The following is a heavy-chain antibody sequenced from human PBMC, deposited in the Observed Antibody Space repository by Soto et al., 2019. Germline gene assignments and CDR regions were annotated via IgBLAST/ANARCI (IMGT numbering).Heavy chain of an antibody. CDR2: ISGSGIST. Sequence: EVQLLESGGVLVQPGGSLRLSCAASGFTISTDAISWVRQAPGKGLEWVPAISGSGISTYYADSVKGRFTISGDNSENRLHLQRSSVTAVDTYVDEGAAEYGCSSSWERIDFWGQGTVVTVSS. J-gene: IGHJ4*02. CDR1: GFTISTDA. CDR3: AAEYGCSSSWERIDF. D-gene: IGHD6-13*01. V-gene: IGHV3-23*01.